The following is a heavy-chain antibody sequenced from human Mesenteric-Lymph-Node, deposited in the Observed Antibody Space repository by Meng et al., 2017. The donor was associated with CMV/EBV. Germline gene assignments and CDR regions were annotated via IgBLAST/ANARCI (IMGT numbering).Heavy chain of an antibody. Sequence: GGSLRLSCAASGFTFSSCAMHWVRQAPGKGLEWVAVISSDGSNEYYADSVKGRFTISRDNSKNTLHLQMNNLRTEDTAVYYCARIPYCSSTSCPPRPGWFDPWGQGTLVTVSS. CDR2: ISSDGSNE. CDR1: GFTFSSCA. CDR3: ARIPYCSSTSCPPRPGWFDP. V-gene: IGHV3-30*04. D-gene: IGHD2-2*01. J-gene: IGHJ5*02.